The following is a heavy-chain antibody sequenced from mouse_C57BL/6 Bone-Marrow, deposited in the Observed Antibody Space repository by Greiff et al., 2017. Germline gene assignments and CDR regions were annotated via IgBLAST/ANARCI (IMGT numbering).Heavy chain of an antibody. CDR2: IYPRSGNT. CDR1: GYTFTCYG. CDR3: AREDGNLNYYAMDY. Sequence: QVQLQQSGAELARPGASVKLSCKASGYTFTCYGISWVKQRTGQGLEWIGEIYPRSGNTYYNEKFKGKATLTADKSSSTAYMELRSLTSEDSAVYFCAREDGNLNYYAMDYWGQGTSVTVSS. D-gene: IGHD2-1*01. J-gene: IGHJ4*01. V-gene: IGHV1-81*01.